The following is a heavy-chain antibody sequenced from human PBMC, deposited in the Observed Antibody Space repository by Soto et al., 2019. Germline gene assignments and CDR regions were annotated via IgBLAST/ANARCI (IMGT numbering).Heavy chain of an antibody. CDR1: GITFSDYY. CDR3: ARRMGGAAAAKGAFDI. CDR2: ISSSSSYT. D-gene: IGHD6-13*01. V-gene: IGHV3-11*06. Sequence: GGSLRLSCAASGITFSDYYMSWNRQAPGKGLEWVSYISSSSSYTNYADSVKGRFTISRDNAKNSLYLQMNSLRAEDTAVYYCARRMGGAAAAKGAFDIWGQGTMVTVSS. J-gene: IGHJ3*02.